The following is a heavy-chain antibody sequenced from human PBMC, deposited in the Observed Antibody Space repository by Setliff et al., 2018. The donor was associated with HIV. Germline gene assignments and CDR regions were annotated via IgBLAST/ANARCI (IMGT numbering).Heavy chain of an antibody. J-gene: IGHJ6*03. CDR1: GYTFTSYY. CDR2: INPSGGST. CDR3: AREARYQDRYYYYMDV. D-gene: IGHD1-20*01. V-gene: IGHV1-46*03. Sequence: ASVKVSCKASGYTFTSYYLHWVRQAPGHGLEWMGIINPSGGSTTYAQKFQGRVTMTRDTSAGTVYMELSSLRPGDTAVYYCAREARYQDRYYYYMDVWGKGTTVTVSS.